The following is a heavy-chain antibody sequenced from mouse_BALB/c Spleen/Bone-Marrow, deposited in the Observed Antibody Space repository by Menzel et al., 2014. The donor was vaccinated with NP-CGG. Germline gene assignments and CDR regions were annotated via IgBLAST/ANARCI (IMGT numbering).Heavy chain of an antibody. V-gene: IGHV5-12-2*01. CDR2: ISNGGGST. J-gene: IGHJ4*01. Sequence: EVMLVGSGGGLVQPGGSLKLSCAASGFTFXSYTMSWVRQTPEKRLEWVAYISNGGGSTYYPDTVKGRFTISRDNAKNTLYLQMSSLKSEDTAMYYCARRVWSRGGDYWGQGTSVTVSS. CDR3: ARRVWSRGGDY. CDR1: GFTFXSYT. D-gene: IGHD2-10*02.